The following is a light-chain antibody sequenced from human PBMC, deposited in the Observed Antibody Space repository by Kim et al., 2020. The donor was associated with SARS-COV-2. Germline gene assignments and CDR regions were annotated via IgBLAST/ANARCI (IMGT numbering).Light chain of an antibody. V-gene: IGLV1-51*01. CDR1: TSNIGNNY. CDR3: GTWDNSLSAGV. CDR2: DNN. Sequence: QSVLTQPPSVSAAPGQKVTISCSGGTSNIGNNYVSWYQHLPGTAPKLLIYDNNKRPSGIPDRFSGSKSGTSATLGITGLQTGDEADYYCGTWDNSLSAGVLGGGTQLTVL. J-gene: IGLJ3*02.